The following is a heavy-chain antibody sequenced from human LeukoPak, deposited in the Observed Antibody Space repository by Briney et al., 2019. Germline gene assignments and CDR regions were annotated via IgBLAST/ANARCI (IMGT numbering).Heavy chain of an antibody. V-gene: IGHV1-69*13. D-gene: IGHD5-18*01. CDR2: IIPIFGTA. J-gene: IGHJ3*02. Sequence: SVKVSCKASGGTFSSYAISWVRQAPGQGLEWMGVIIPIFGTANYAQKFQGRVTITADESTSTAYMELSSLRSEDTAVYYCARRHPIYSYGSPDAFDIWGQGTMVTVSS. CDR1: GGTFSSYA. CDR3: ARRHPIYSYGSPDAFDI.